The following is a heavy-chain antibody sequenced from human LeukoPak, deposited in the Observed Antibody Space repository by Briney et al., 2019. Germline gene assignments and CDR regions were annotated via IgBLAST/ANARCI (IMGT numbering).Heavy chain of an antibody. CDR3: ARDRYGVRSGSCDY. D-gene: IGHD1-26*01. J-gene: IGHJ4*02. V-gene: IGHV1-18*01. Sequence: ASVKVSCKASGYIFTSYGISWVRQAPGQGLEWMGWISGDNGNTNYAQKLQGRVTMTTDTSTSTAYMELRSLRYDDTAVYYCARDRYGVRSGSCDYWGQGTLVTVSS. CDR1: GYIFTSYG. CDR2: ISGDNGNT.